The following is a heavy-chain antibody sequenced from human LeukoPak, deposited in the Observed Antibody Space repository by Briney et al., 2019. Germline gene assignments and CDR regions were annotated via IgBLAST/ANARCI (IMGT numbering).Heavy chain of an antibody. CDR2: IYYSGST. D-gene: IGHD6-19*01. J-gene: IGHJ5*02. Sequence: SETLSLTCTVSGGSISSYYWSWIRQPPGKGLEWIGYIYYSGSTNYNPSLKSRVTISVDTSKNQFSLKLSSVTAADTAVYYCARQWGSGWQNWCDPWGQGTLVTVSS. CDR3: ARQWGSGWQNWCDP. V-gene: IGHV4-59*08. CDR1: GGSISSYY.